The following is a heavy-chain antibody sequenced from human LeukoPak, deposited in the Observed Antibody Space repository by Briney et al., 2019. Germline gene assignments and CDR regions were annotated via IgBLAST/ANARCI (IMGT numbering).Heavy chain of an antibody. CDR1: GFTFSSYA. J-gene: IGHJ4*02. Sequence: PGGSLRLSCAASGFTFSSYAMHWVRQAPGKGLEWVAFIQYDGSNKYYADSVKGRFTISRDNSKNTLYLQMNSLRAEDTAVYYCAKEAIPLLWFGESYFDYWGQGTLVTVSS. V-gene: IGHV3-30*02. D-gene: IGHD3-10*01. CDR3: AKEAIPLLWFGESYFDY. CDR2: IQYDGSNK.